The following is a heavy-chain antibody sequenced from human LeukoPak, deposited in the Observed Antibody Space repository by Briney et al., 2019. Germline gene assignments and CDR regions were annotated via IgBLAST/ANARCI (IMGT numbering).Heavy chain of an antibody. CDR2: IYHSGST. Sequence: SETLSLTCTVSGYSISSGYYWGWIRQPPGKGLEWIGSIYHSGSTYYNPSLKSRVTISVDTSKNQFSLKLSSVTAADTAVYYCATGGSSGWYSYFDYWGQGTLVTVSS. V-gene: IGHV4-38-2*02. J-gene: IGHJ4*02. CDR3: ATGGSSGWYSYFDY. CDR1: GYSISSGYY. D-gene: IGHD6-19*01.